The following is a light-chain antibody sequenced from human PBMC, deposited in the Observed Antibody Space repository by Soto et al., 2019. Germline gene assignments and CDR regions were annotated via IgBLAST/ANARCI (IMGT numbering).Light chain of an antibody. V-gene: IGKV3-20*01. CDR2: GAS. CDR3: QRYCSSPPLT. J-gene: IGKJ4*01. CDR1: QSISSNY. Sequence: EIVLMQSPGTLSLSPGERATLSCRASQSISSNYLAWYQQKPGQAPRLLIDGASSRATGIPDSFSGSGSATDFTLIISRLEPEDVAVYYCQRYCSSPPLTFGGGTKVEIK.